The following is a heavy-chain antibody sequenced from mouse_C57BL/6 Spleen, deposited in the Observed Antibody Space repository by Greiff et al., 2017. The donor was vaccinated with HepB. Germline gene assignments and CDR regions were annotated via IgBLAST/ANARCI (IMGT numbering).Heavy chain of an antibody. CDR2: IYPGSGST. Sequence: QVQLKQPGAELVKPGASVKMSCKASGYTFTSYWITWVKQRPGQGLEWIGDIYPGSGSTNYNEKFKSKATLNVDTSSSTAYMQLSSLTSEDSAVYYWARGRDYDGAWFAYWGQGTLVTVSA. CDR1: GYTFTSYW. J-gene: IGHJ3*01. V-gene: IGHV1-55*01. CDR3: ARGRDYDGAWFAY. D-gene: IGHD2-4*01.